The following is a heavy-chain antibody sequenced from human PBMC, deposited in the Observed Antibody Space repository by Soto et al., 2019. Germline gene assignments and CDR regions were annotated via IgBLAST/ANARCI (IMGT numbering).Heavy chain of an antibody. Sequence: GGSLRLSCVASGFIFSDYAMHWARQAPGKGLVWVALISTDGGNQYYSESAKGRFTISRDNSKNTLYLQMNDLRPDDTALYYCARENSRIAPRLFQHWGHGSLVTVSS. D-gene: IGHD6-6*01. CDR3: ARENSRIAPRLFQH. V-gene: IGHV3-30-3*01. CDR1: GFIFSDYA. J-gene: IGHJ1*01. CDR2: ISTDGGNQ.